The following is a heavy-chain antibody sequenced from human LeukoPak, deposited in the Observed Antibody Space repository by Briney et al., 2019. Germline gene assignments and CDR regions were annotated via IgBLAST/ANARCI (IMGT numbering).Heavy chain of an antibody. J-gene: IGHJ4*02. Sequence: GGSLRLSCAASGFTFSSYSMNWVRQAPGKGLEWVSYISSSSSTIYYADSVKGRFTISRDNAKNSLYLQMNSLRAEDTAVYYCARDAQYDYVWGSYRYSPFDYWGQGTLVTVSS. CDR3: ARDAQYDYVWGSYRYSPFDY. CDR1: GFTFSSYS. V-gene: IGHV3-48*04. D-gene: IGHD3-16*02. CDR2: ISSSSSTI.